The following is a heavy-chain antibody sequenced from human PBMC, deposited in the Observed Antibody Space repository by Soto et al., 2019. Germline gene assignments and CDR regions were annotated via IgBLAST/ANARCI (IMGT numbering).Heavy chain of an antibody. D-gene: IGHD3-16*01. CDR3: ARARKIQFGFDY. Sequence: SETLSLTCAVSGGSISSGGYSWSWIRQPPGKGLEWIGYIYHSGSIYYNPSLKSRVTISVDTSKNQFSLKLSSVTAADTAVYYCARARKIQFGFDYWGQGTLVT. J-gene: IGHJ4*02. V-gene: IGHV4-30-2*01. CDR2: IYHSGSI. CDR1: GGSISSGGYS.